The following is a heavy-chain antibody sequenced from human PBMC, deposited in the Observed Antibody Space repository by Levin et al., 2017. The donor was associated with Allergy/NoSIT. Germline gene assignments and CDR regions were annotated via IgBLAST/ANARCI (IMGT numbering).Heavy chain of an antibody. CDR3: ARERLTGRNWFDP. CDR1: GFTFSNAW. Sequence: GGSLRLSCTASGFTFSNAWMSWVRQAPGKGLEWVSSISSSSSYIYYADSVKGRFTISRDNAKNSLYLQMNSLRAEDTAVYYCARERLTGRNWFDPWGQGTLVTVSS. V-gene: IGHV3-21*01. J-gene: IGHJ5*02. D-gene: IGHD7-27*01. CDR2: ISSSSSYI.